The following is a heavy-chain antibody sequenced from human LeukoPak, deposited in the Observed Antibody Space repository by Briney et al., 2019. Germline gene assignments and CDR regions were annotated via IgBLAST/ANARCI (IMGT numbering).Heavy chain of an antibody. V-gene: IGHV3-7*01. D-gene: IGHD6-19*01. J-gene: IGHJ4*02. Sequence: PGGSLRLSCAASGFTFSSYWMSWVRQAPGKGLEWVANIKQDGSEKYYVDSVKGRFTISRDNAKNSLYLQMNSLRAEDTAVYYCARDSRSSGWYTTFDYWGQGTLVTVSS. CDR2: IKQDGSEK. CDR3: ARDSRSSGWYTTFDY. CDR1: GFTFSSYW.